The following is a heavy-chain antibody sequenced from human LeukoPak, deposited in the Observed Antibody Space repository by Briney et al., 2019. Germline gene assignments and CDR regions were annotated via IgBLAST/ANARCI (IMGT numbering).Heavy chain of an antibody. CDR1: GYTFTGYY. J-gene: IGHJ5*02. CDR2: INPNSGGT. Sequence: ASVKVSCKASGYTFTGYYMHWVRQAPGQGLEWMGWINPNSGGTNYAQKFQGRVTMTRDTSISTAYMELSRLRSDDTAVYYCARDLEWPRNWFDPWGQGTLVTVSS. CDR3: ARDLEWPRNWFDP. V-gene: IGHV1-2*02. D-gene: IGHD3-3*01.